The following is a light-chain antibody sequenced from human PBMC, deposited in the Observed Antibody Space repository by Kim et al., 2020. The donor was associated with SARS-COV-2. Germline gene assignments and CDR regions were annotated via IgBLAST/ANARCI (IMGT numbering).Light chain of an antibody. J-gene: IGLJ3*02. CDR3: QSFDTSLSGWV. CDR2: DNT. CDR1: SSNIGAGSN. Sequence: QGVTISCTGSSSNIGAGSNVHWYQQLPGTAPKLLIFDNTNRPSGVPDRFSGSKSGTSASLAITGLQAEDEAEYHCQSFDTSLSGWVFGGGTQLTVL. V-gene: IGLV1-40*01.